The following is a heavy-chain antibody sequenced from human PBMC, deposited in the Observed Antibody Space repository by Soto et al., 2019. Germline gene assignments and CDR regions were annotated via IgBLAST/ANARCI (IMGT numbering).Heavy chain of an antibody. Sequence: PSETLSLTCTVSGGSISSYYWSWIRQPPGKGLEWIGYIYYSGSTNYNPSLKSRVTISVDTSKNQFSLKLSSVTAADTAVYYCARLSYDILTGYPVHFDYWGQGTLVTVSS. J-gene: IGHJ4*02. CDR2: IYYSGST. V-gene: IGHV4-59*01. D-gene: IGHD3-9*01. CDR1: GGSISSYY. CDR3: ARLSYDILTGYPVHFDY.